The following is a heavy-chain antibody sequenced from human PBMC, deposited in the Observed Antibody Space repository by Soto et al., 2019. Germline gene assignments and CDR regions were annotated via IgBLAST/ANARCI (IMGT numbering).Heavy chain of an antibody. CDR3: ARNYIIYYDGSRAHYS. V-gene: IGHV3-48*03. CDR2: ISSGGKTT. D-gene: IGHD3-22*01. Sequence: GSLRLSCVASGFTFSSFEMNWVRQAPGKGLEWISYISSGGKTTYYADSVKGRFTISRDNAKNSLYLQMSSLRAEDAAVYYCARNYIIYYDGSRAHYSWGRGTLVTVSS. J-gene: IGHJ5*02. CDR1: GFTFSSFE.